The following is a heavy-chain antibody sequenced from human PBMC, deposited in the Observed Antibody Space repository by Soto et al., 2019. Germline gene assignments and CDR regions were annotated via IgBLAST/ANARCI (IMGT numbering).Heavy chain of an antibody. CDR2: ISAYNGNT. V-gene: IGHV1-18*01. Sequence: ASVKVSCKASGYTFTSYGISWVRQAPGQGLEWMGWISAYNGNTNYAQKLQGRVTMTTDTSTSTAYMELRSLRSDDTAVYYCATVYSSSWYKGGAFDIWGQGTMVTVSS. J-gene: IGHJ3*02. CDR3: ATVYSSSWYKGGAFDI. D-gene: IGHD6-13*01. CDR1: GYTFTSYG.